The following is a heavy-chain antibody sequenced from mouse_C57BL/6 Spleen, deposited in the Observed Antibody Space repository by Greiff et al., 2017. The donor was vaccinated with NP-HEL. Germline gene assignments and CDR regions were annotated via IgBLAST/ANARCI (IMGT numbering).Heavy chain of an antibody. Sequence: QVQLQQPGAELVKPGASVKLSCKASGYTFTSYWMHWVKQRPGQGLEWIGMIHPNSGSTNYNEKFKSKATLTVDKSSSTAYMHLSSLTSEDSAVYYCARDYGSSYAYFDVWGTGTTVTVSS. J-gene: IGHJ1*03. V-gene: IGHV1-64*01. D-gene: IGHD1-1*01. CDR2: IHPNSGST. CDR3: ARDYGSSYAYFDV. CDR1: GYTFTSYW.